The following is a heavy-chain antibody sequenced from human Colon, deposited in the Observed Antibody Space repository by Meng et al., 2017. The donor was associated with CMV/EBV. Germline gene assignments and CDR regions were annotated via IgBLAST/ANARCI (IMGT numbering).Heavy chain of an antibody. J-gene: IGHJ4*02. CDR2: INKDGGSI. CDR3: ARDVFDTSSYDY. Sequence: GESLKISCTASGFTFRSYWMHWVRQAPGKGLVWVSRINKDGGSITYADFVEGRFTISRDNATSTLYLQMTSLRAEDTAVYYCARDVFDTSSYDYWGQGALVTVSS. CDR1: GFTFRSYW. D-gene: IGHD2-2*01. V-gene: IGHV3-74*03.